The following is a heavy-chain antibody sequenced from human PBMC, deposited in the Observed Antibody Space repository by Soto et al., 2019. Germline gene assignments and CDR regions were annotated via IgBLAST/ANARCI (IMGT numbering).Heavy chain of an antibody. Sequence: GSLILSCTASGCTFSSYWMSWVRQAPGKGLEWVANIKQDGSEKYYVDSVKGRFTISRDNAKNSLYLQMNSLRAEDTAVYYCATDLRYFDWLFQSPYDAFDIWGQGTMVTVSS. J-gene: IGHJ3*02. V-gene: IGHV3-7*04. CDR1: GCTFSSYW. CDR2: IKQDGSEK. D-gene: IGHD3-9*01. CDR3: ATDLRYFDWLFQSPYDAFDI.